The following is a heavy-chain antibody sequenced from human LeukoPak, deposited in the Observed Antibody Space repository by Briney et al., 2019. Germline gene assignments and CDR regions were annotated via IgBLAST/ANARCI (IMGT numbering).Heavy chain of an antibody. D-gene: IGHD4-23*01. V-gene: IGHV3-30-3*01. Sequence: GSLRLSCAASGFTFSSYAMHWVRQAPGKGLEWVAVISYDGSNKYYADSVKGRFTISRDNSKNTLYLQMNSLRAEDTAVYYCARRSYGGFDYWGQGTLVTVSS. CDR2: ISYDGSNK. J-gene: IGHJ4*02. CDR1: GFTFSSYA. CDR3: ARRSYGGFDY.